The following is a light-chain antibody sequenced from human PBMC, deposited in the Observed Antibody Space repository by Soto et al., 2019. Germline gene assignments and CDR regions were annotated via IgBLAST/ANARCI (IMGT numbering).Light chain of an antibody. Sequence: EIVMTQSPATLSVSPGERATLSCRASQSVSSNLAWYQQKPGQAPRLLIYGASTRATGVPARFSGSGSGIEFTLTISSLQSEDFAVYYCQQYNNWPPTWTLGQGTKVDIK. J-gene: IGKJ1*01. CDR3: QQYNNWPPTWT. CDR2: GAS. CDR1: QSVSSN. V-gene: IGKV3-15*01.